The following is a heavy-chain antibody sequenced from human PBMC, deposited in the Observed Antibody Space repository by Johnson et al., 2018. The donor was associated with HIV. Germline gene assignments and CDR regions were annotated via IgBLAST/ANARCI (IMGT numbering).Heavy chain of an antibody. D-gene: IGHD6-6*01. J-gene: IGHJ3*02. CDR2: ISWNSGSI. CDR3: AKGYSSSSPDAFDI. Sequence: EVQLVESGGGVVRPGGSLRLSCAASGFTFDDYAMHWVRQAPGKGLEWVSGISWNSGSIGSGASVKGRFTISRDNAKNSLYLQMNSLRAEDTALYYCAKGYSSSSPDAFDIWGQGTMVTVSS. CDR1: GFTFDDYA. V-gene: IGHV3-9*01.